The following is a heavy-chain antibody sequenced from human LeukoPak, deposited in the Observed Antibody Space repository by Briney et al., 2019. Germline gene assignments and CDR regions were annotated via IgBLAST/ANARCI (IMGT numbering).Heavy chain of an antibody. CDR2: INVNSGDT. V-gene: IGHV1-2*02. CDR3: ARGASDFDY. D-gene: IGHD5-12*01. J-gene: IGHJ4*02. CDR1: GYTFTDYY. Sequence: ASVKVSCKASGYTFTDYYIHWVRQAPGQGLEWMGWINVNSGDTYYAQNFQDRVTMTRDTSITTAYMELSRLRSDDTAVFYCARGASDFDYWGQGTLVTVSS.